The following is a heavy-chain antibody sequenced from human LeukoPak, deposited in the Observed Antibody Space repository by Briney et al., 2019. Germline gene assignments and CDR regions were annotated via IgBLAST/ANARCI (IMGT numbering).Heavy chain of an antibody. CDR3: ARYYGSGSYYPPFFDY. V-gene: IGHV4-39*01. Sequence: ASETLSLTCTVSGGSISSSSHYWGWIRQPPGKGLEWIGNIYYSGSTYYNPSLKSRVTISVDTSKNQFSLKLSSVTAADTAVYYCARYYGSGSYYPPFFDYWGQGTLVTVSS. J-gene: IGHJ4*02. CDR1: GGSISSSSHY. D-gene: IGHD3-10*01. CDR2: IYYSGST.